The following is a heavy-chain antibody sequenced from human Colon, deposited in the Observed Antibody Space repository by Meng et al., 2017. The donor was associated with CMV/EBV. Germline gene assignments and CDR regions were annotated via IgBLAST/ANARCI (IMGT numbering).Heavy chain of an antibody. D-gene: IGHD3-22*01. V-gene: IGHV4-34*01. CDR3: ARGSYYSGNYPRRQYFEY. CDR2: VDHDGTV. Sequence: SETLSLTCVVDGGTFPYYYWSWIRQTPEKGLEWIGEVDHDGTVKGSASLDGRVIISADAASRRFSLNLTSVTAADSGVYFCARGSYYSGNYPRRQYFEYWGQGTLVTVSS. CDR1: GGTFPYYY. J-gene: IGHJ4*02.